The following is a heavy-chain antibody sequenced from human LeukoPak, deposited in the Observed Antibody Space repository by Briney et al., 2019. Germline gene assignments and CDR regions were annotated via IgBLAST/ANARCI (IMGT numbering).Heavy chain of an antibody. V-gene: IGHV3-21*04. CDR2: ISSSSSYI. CDR3: ARATPYCSSGRCLDY. D-gene: IGHD2-15*01. CDR1: GFTFSSYS. Sequence: PGGSLRLSCAASGFTFSSYSMNWVRQAPGKGLEWVSSISSSSSYIYYADSVKGRFTISRDNAKNSLYLQMNSLRAEDTAVYYCARATPYCSSGRCLDYWGQGTLVTVSS. J-gene: IGHJ4*02.